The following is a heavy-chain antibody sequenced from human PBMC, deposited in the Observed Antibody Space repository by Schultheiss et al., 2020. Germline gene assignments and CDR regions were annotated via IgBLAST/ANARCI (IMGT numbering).Heavy chain of an antibody. CDR3: ARSSGSYYYYGMDV. Sequence: SETLSLTCTVSGGSISSGGYYWGWIRQPPGKGLEWIGYIYYSGSTNYNPSLKSRVTISVDTSKNQFSLKLSSVTAADTAVYYCARSSGSYYYYGMDVWGQGTTVTVSS. CDR1: GGSISSGGYY. J-gene: IGHJ6*02. CDR2: IYYSGST. V-gene: IGHV4-61*08. D-gene: IGHD1-26*01.